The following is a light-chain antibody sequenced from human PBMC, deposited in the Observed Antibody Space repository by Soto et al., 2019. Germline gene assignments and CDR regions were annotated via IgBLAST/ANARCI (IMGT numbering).Light chain of an antibody. V-gene: IGLV1-51*01. Sequence: QSVLTQPPSVSAAPRQKVTISCSGSSSNIEDNYVSWYQQLPGTAPKLLIYDNDERPAGIPDRFSGSKSGTSASLDITGIQNGDEADYYCGAWDRRLSAYVVGTGTKLTVL. CDR2: DND. CDR3: GAWDRRLSAYV. J-gene: IGLJ1*01. CDR1: SSNIEDNY.